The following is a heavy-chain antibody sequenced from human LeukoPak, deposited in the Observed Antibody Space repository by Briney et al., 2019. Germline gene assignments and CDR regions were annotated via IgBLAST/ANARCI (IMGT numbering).Heavy chain of an antibody. CDR1: GFTFGDYA. Sequence: GGSLRLSCTASGFTFGDYAMSWFRQAPGKGLEWVGFIRSKAYGGTTEYAASVKGRFTISRDDSKSIAYLQMNRLKTEDTAVYYCTRSYCSGGSCRTYFDCWGQGTLVTVSS. J-gene: IGHJ4*02. CDR3: TRSYCSGGSCRTYFDC. CDR2: IRSKAYGGTT. D-gene: IGHD2-15*01. V-gene: IGHV3-49*03.